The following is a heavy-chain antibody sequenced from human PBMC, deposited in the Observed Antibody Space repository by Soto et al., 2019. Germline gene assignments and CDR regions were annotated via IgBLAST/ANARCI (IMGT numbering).Heavy chain of an antibody. J-gene: IGHJ4*02. CDR3: ARLEGLATISFYFDY. D-gene: IGHD3-9*01. CDR1: GDSINSDNYY. Sequence: QLQLQESGPGLVKPSETLSLTCSVSGDSINSDNYYWGWIRQPPGKGLEWIGSIYYRGNTYYNTSLKTRVTISLDKSKSQFSLKLNSVTAADSAVYFCARLEGLATISFYFDYWGQGTLVPVSS. CDR2: IYYRGNT. V-gene: IGHV4-39*01.